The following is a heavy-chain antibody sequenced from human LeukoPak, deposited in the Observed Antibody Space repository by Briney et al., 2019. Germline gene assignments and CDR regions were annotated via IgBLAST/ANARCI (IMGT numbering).Heavy chain of an antibody. D-gene: IGHD4-17*01. J-gene: IGHJ5*02. V-gene: IGHV3-48*03. CDR3: AKGDDYGSNTRLPKFNWFDP. CDR2: ITGNGGNV. CDR1: GFTFSNYE. Sequence: QTGGSLRLSCAGSGFTFSNYEMNWIRQAPGKGLEWVSYITGNGGNVNYADSVKGRFTISRDNSKNTLYLQMNGLRAEDTAVYYCAKGDDYGSNTRLPKFNWFDPWGQGTLVTVSS.